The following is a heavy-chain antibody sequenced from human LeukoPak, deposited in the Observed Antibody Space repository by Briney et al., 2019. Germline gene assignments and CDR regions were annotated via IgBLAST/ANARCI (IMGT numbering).Heavy chain of an antibody. D-gene: IGHD3-10*01. J-gene: IGHJ4*02. CDR2: ISAYNGNT. CDR3: ARDSPATLWFGELPTFDY. Sequence: GASVKVSCKASGYTFTSYGISWVRQAPGQGLEWMGWISAYNGNTNYAQKLQGRVTMTTDTSTSTAYMELRSLRSDDTAVYYCARDSPATLWFGELPTFDYWGQGTLVTVSS. CDR1: GYTFTSYG. V-gene: IGHV1-18*01.